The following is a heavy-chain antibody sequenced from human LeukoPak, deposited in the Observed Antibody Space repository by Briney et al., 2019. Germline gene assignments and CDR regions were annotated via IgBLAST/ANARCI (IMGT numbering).Heavy chain of an antibody. Sequence: PSETLSLTCTVSGGSISTYYWTWIRQPPGKGLEWMGYIYYSGNTNYNPSLKSRVTISVDTSKNQFSLKLSSVTAADTAIYHCARGARREGYNFDYWGQGTLVTVSS. CDR3: ARGARREGYNFDY. CDR2: IYYSGNT. V-gene: IGHV4-59*01. D-gene: IGHD5-24*01. J-gene: IGHJ4*02. CDR1: GGSISTYY.